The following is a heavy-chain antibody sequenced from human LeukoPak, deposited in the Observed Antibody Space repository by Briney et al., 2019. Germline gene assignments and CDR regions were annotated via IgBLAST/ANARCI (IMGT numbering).Heavy chain of an antibody. J-gene: IGHJ5*02. Sequence: ASVKVSCKASGYTFTSYDINWVRQATGQGLEWMGWMNPNSGNTGYAQKFQGRVTMTRNTSINTAYMELSSLRSEDTAVYYCARGPPFHCSSTSCYLSDNWFDPWGQGTLVTVSS. V-gene: IGHV1-8*01. CDR3: ARGPPFHCSSTSCYLSDNWFDP. CDR1: GYTFTSYD. CDR2: MNPNSGNT. D-gene: IGHD2-2*01.